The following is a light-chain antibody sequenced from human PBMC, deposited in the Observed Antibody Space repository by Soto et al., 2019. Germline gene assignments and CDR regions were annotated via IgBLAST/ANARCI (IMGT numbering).Light chain of an antibody. Sequence: QSARTQPASGSRSPGQSITISCTGTSSDVGAYNYVSWYQQHPGQAPKLMIYDVSNRPSGVSDRFSGSKSGNTASLTISGLQAENEADYYCYSCSRSSGTRYVFGTGTKLTFL. J-gene: IGLJ1*01. V-gene: IGLV2-14*03. CDR2: DVS. CDR1: SSDVGAYNY. CDR3: YSCSRSSGTRYV.